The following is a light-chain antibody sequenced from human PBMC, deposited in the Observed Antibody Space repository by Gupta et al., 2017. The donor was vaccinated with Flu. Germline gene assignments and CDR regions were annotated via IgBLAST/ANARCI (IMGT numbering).Light chain of an antibody. V-gene: IGKV3-15*01. CDR1: QSVSSN. CDR2: GAS. CDR3: QQNNNWPPLT. J-gene: IGKJ5*01. Sequence: EIVMTQSPATLSVSPGERATLSCRASQSVSSNLAWYQQKPGQAPRLLIYGASTRATGIPARFSGSGYGTEFTLTISSRQSEDFAVYYCQQNNNWPPLTFGQGTQLEIK.